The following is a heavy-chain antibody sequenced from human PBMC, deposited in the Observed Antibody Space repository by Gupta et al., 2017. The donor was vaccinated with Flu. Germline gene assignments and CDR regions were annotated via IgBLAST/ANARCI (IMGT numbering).Heavy chain of an antibody. Sequence: QVQLQESGPGLVKPSQTLSLTCTVYGGSISSGSYYWSWIRQPAGKGLEWIGRIYTSGSTNYNPSLKSRVTISVDTSKNQFSLKLSSVTAADTAVYYCATSRVIKGSWYAFDYWGQGTLVTVSS. V-gene: IGHV4-61*02. CDR3: ATSRVIKGSWYAFDY. CDR2: IYTSGST. D-gene: IGHD6-13*01. J-gene: IGHJ4*02. CDR1: GGSISSGSYY.